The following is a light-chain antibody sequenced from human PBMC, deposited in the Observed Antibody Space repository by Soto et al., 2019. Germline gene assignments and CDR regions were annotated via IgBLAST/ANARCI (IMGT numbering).Light chain of an antibody. CDR2: DAS. J-gene: IGKJ1*01. V-gene: IGKV1-5*01. Sequence: DIQMTQSPATLSASVRDRVTITFRASQRVDRWLAWYQRKPGKAPKLLISDASTLESGVPSRFSGSGSVTDFPLAIASLQHEDFATYYCQQYKDYTYTFGQGTKVDIK. CDR1: QRVDRW. CDR3: QQYKDYTYT.